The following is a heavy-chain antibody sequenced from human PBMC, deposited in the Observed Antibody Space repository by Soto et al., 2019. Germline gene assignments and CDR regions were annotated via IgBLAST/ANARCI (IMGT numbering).Heavy chain of an antibody. CDR2: ISWKSGSI. J-gene: IGHJ6*02. V-gene: IGHV3-9*01. D-gene: IGHD2-8*02. Sequence: EVQLVESGGGLVQPGRSLRLSFAASGFSFDDYAMHWVRQAPGKGLEWVSGISWKSGSIGYADSVKGRFTISRDNAKNSLYLQMTSLTGDDTALYYCAKSTGGTANGLDVWGQGTTVTVSS. CDR3: AKSTGGTANGLDV. CDR1: GFSFDDYA.